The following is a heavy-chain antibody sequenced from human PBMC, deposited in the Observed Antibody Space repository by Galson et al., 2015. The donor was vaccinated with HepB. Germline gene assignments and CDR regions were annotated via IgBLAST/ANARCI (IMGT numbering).Heavy chain of an antibody. J-gene: IGHJ4*02. V-gene: IGHV4-59*08. D-gene: IGHD6-19*01. CDR3: ARGNGYSSGWYLYYFDY. Sequence: LSLTCTVSGGSISSYYWSWIRQPPGKGLEWIGYIYYSGSTNYNPSLKSRVTISVDTSKNQFSLKLSSVTAADTAVYYCARGNGYSSGWYLYYFDYWGQGTLVTVSS. CDR2: IYYSGST. CDR1: GGSISSYY.